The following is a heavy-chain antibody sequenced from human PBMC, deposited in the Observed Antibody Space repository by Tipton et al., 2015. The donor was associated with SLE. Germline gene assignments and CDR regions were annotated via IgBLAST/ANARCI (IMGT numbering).Heavy chain of an antibody. Sequence: TLSLTCSVSGVSIRSHYWAWIRQSPGKGLEWIVSTYNNDRTKYNPSLQSRVTVSVDTSRNQLSLKLSSVTAADTALYYCARGERDGYNDLYFDHWGQGMLVTVSP. V-gene: IGHV4-59*11. CDR3: ARGERDGYNDLYFDH. D-gene: IGHD5-24*01. CDR1: GVSIRSHY. J-gene: IGHJ4*02. CDR2: TYNNDRT.